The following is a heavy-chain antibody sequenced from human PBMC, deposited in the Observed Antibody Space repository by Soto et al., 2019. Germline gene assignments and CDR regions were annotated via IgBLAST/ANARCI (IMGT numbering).Heavy chain of an antibody. D-gene: IGHD3-10*01. V-gene: IGHV3-21*01. CDR3: ASGYGSGVPFDY. J-gene: IGHJ4*02. CDR1: GFTFSSYS. Sequence: GGSLRLSCAASGFTFSSYSMNWVRQAPGKGLEWVSSISSSSSYIYYADSVKGRFTISRDNAKNSLYLQMNSLRAEDTAVYYCASGYGSGVPFDYWGQGTLVTVSS. CDR2: ISSSSSYI.